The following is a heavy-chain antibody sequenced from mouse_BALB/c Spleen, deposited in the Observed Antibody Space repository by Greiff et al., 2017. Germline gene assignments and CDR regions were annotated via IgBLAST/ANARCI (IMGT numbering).Heavy chain of an antibody. D-gene: IGHD4-1*01. V-gene: IGHV1-87*01. CDR1: GYTFTSYW. CDR2: IYPGDGDT. J-gene: IGHJ2*01. Sequence: VQLQQSGAELARPGASVKLSCKASGYTFTSYWMQWVKQRPGQGLEWIGAIYPGDGDTRYTQKFKGKATLTAYKSSSTAYMQLSSLASEDSAVYYCARGTGYFDYWGQGTTLTVSS. CDR3: ARGTGYFDY.